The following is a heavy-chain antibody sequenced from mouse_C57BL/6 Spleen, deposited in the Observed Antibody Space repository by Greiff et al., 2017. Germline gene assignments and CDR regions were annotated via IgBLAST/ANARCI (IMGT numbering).Heavy chain of an antibody. D-gene: IGHD2-5*01. CDR1: GYTFTSYW. V-gene: IGHV1-55*01. CDR2: IYPGSGST. CDR3: AREGYTGYSKNYFDY. J-gene: IGHJ2*01. Sequence: QVQLQQPGAELVKPGASVKMSCKASGYTFTSYWITWVKQRPGQGLEWIGDIYPGSGSTNYNEKFKSKATLTVDTSSSTAYMQLSSLTSEDSAVYYCAREGYTGYSKNYFDYWGQGTTLTVSS.